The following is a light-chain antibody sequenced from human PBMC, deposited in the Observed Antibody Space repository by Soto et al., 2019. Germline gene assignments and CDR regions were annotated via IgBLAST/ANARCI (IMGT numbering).Light chain of an antibody. J-gene: IGKJ4*01. V-gene: IGKV1-5*03. CDR1: QSISSW. Sequence: DIQMTQSPSTLSASVGDRVTITCRASQSISSWLAWYQQKPGKAPKRLIYKASSLESGVPSRFSGSGSGTEFTLTISSLQPDDFATYYCQQYNSVSLLTFGGGTKVEIK. CDR3: QQYNSVSLLT. CDR2: KAS.